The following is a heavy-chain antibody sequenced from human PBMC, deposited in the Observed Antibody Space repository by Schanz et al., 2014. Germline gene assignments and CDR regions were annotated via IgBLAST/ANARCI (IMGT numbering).Heavy chain of an antibody. CDR3: AREYASTWFESNVMAGRIDN. V-gene: IGHV3-33*08. D-gene: IGHD2-8*01. Sequence: VQLVESGGGLVQPGGSLRLSCAASGFPFSSHGMHWVRQAPAKGLEWVAVVGDTGTTKFYADSVKGRLTVSRDAAKDSLFLQMTSLRADDTAVYFCAREYASTWFESNVMAGRIDNWGQGTLVTVSS. CDR2: VGDTGTTK. J-gene: IGHJ4*02. CDR1: GFPFSSHG.